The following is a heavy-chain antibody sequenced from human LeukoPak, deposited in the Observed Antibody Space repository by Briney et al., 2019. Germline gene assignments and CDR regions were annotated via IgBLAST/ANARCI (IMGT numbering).Heavy chain of an antibody. D-gene: IGHD5-12*01. CDR2: IYYSGST. J-gene: IGHJ6*03. CDR3: AXXRGGYXSEYYYYYMDV. Sequence: PSETLSLTCTVSGGSISSYYWSWIRQPPGKGLEWIGYIYYSGSTNYNPSLKSRVTISVDTSKNQFSLKLSSVTAADTAVYYCAXXRGGYXSEYYYYYMDVWGKGTTVTVSS. V-gene: IGHV4-59*01. CDR1: GGSISSYY.